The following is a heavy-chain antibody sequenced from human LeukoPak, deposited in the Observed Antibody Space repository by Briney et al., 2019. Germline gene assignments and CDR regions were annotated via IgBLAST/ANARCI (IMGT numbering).Heavy chain of an antibody. CDR2: MHYSGNT. CDR3: ARRPDYGDSIRSPGAFDI. V-gene: IGHV4-59*08. D-gene: IGHD4-17*01. J-gene: IGHJ3*02. Sequence: SETLSLTCTVSGGSITSSYWSWIRQPPGKGLEWIACMHYSGNTNYNSSLKSRVTISIDTSRNQFSLKLRSVTAADTAVYYCARRPDYGDSIRSPGAFDIWGQGTMVTVSS. CDR1: GGSITSSY.